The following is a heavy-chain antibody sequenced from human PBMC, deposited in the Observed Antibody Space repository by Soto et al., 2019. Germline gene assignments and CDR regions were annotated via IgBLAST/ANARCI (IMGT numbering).Heavy chain of an antibody. CDR2: IYYSGST. J-gene: IGHJ4*02. Sequence: QVQLQESGPGLVKPSQTLSLTCTVSGASISSGGYYWSWIRQHPGKGLEWIGYIYYSGSTYYNPTLKSQVTISVDPSKNQFSLKQSSVTAADTAVYYCARAYSVYPGDYWGQGTLVTVAS. CDR1: GASISSGGYY. V-gene: IGHV4-31*01. CDR3: ARAYSVYPGDY. D-gene: IGHD5-12*01.